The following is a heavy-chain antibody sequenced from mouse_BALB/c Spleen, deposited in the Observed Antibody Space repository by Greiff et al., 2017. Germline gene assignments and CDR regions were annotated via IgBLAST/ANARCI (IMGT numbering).Heavy chain of an antibody. CDR3: ARSGSSGYVFAY. Sequence: EVMLVESGGGLVQPGGSRKLSCAASGFTFSSFGMHWVRQAPEKGLEWIAYISSGTSTIYYADAVKGRFTISRDNPKNTLFLQMTSLRSEDTAMYYCARSGSSGYVFAYWGQGTLVTVSA. CDR2: ISSGTSTI. CDR1: GFTFSSFG. J-gene: IGHJ3*01. D-gene: IGHD3-1*01. V-gene: IGHV5-17*02.